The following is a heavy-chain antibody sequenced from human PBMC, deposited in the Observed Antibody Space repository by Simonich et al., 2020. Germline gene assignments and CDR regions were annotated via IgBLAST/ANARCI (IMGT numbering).Heavy chain of an antibody. CDR3: ARDGLGTAYYYYMDV. V-gene: IGHV3-7*01. J-gene: IGHJ6*03. CDR2: IKQDGSEK. D-gene: IGHD7-27*01. CDR1: GFTFSSYW. Sequence: EVQLVESGGGLVQPGGSLRLSCAASGFTFSSYWMSWVRQAPGKGLEWVANIKQDGSEKYYVDSVKGRFTSSRDNDKNALYLQMNSLRAEDTAVYYCARDGLGTAYYYYMDVWGKGTTVTVSS.